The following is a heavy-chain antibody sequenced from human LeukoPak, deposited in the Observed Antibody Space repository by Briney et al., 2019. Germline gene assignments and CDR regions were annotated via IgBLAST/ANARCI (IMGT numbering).Heavy chain of an antibody. CDR3: ITPLPYSAQ. D-gene: IGHD2-21*01. V-gene: IGHV3-15*07. CDR2: IKPKADGETT. CDR1: GFTFSNAY. J-gene: IGHJ4*02. Sequence: GGSLRLSCAASGFTFSNAYMNWVRQAPGKGLEWVGRIKPKADGETTEYAAPVKGRFSISRDDSKNMLYLQMNSLKTEDTAVYYCITPLPYSAQGGQGTLVTVSS.